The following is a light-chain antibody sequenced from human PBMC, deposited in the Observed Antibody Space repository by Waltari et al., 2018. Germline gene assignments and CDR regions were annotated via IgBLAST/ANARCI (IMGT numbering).Light chain of an antibody. CDR3: QQYYSAPYS. J-gene: IGKJ2*03. CDR1: QGISSW. Sequence: DIQMTQSPSALSASVGDRVTITCRASQGISSWLAWYQWKPGKAPKLLIYKASSLQIGVPSRFSGSGFGTDFTLTISSLQPEDFATYYCQQYYSAPYSFGQGTKVEIK. V-gene: IGKV1-5*03. CDR2: KAS.